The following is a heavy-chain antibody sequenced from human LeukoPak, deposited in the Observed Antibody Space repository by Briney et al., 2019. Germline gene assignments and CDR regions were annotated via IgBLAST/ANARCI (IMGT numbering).Heavy chain of an antibody. V-gene: IGHV4-4*02. Sequence: SETLSLTCAVSGGSISSSNWWSWVRQPPGKGLEWIGEIYHSGNTNCNPSLESRVTISVDKSKNQFSLKLSSVTAADTAVYYCARGDCGGDCYSIPFDYWGQGTLVTVSS. CDR2: IYHSGNT. CDR1: GGSISSSNW. J-gene: IGHJ4*02. D-gene: IGHD2-21*02. CDR3: ARGDCGGDCYSIPFDY.